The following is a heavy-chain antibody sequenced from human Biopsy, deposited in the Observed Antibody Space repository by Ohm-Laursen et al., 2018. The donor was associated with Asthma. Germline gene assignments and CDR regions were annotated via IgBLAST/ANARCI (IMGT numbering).Heavy chain of an antibody. V-gene: IGHV1-3*04. Sequence: ASVKVSCKASGYNFISFAIHWVRQAPGQRLEWMGWVNTGNGDTKYSQRFQGRVTITRDTSASTAYMELRSLRSEDTATYYCARAYYDFLTGQVKDVFGVWGQGTMVTVSS. CDR3: ARAYYDFLTGQVKDVFGV. CDR2: VNTGNGDT. D-gene: IGHD3-9*01. J-gene: IGHJ3*01. CDR1: GYNFISFA.